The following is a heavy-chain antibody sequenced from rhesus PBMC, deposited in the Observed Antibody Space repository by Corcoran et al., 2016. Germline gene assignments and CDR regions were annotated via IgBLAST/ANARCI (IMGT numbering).Heavy chain of an antibody. CDR2: INSGGGTT. V-gene: IGHV3S25*01. CDR1: GFTFSSYW. J-gene: IGHJ4*01. D-gene: IGHD6-25*01. Sequence: EVQLVESGGGLAKPGGSLRLSCAASGFTFSSYWMNWVSQAPGKGLEWVSAINSGGGTTYYADSVTGRFTISRDNSKNTLSLQMNSLRAEDTAVYYCAKEWGYSGSDYWGQGVLVTVSS. CDR3: AKEWGYSGSDY.